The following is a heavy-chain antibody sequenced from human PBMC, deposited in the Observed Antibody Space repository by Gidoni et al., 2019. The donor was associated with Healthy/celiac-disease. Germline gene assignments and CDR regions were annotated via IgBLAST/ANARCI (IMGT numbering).Heavy chain of an antibody. CDR2: ISGDGGST. J-gene: IGHJ6*02. CDR3: AKDLLYSSYYYYGMDV. Sequence: EVQLVESGGGVVQPGGSRRLSCAASGFTFDDYAMHWVRQAPGKGLEWVSLISGDGGSTYYADSVKGRFTISRDNSKNSLYLQMNSLRTEDTALYYCAKDLLYSSYYYYGMDVWGQGTTVTVSS. CDR1: GFTFDDYA. D-gene: IGHD6-13*01. V-gene: IGHV3-43*02.